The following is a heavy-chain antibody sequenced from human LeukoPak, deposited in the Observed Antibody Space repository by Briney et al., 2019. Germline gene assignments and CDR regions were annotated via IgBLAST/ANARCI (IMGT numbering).Heavy chain of an antibody. J-gene: IGHJ4*02. CDR3: ARVRYAGFEIDW. CDR1: GFTFSSYE. D-gene: IGHD5-12*01. CDR2: ISSSGSTI. V-gene: IGHV3-48*03. Sequence: GGSLRLSCAASGFTFSSYEMNWVRQAPGKGLEWVSYISSSGSTIYYADSVKGRFTISRDNAKNSLYLQMNSLRADDTAFYHCARVRYAGFEIDWWGRGTLVTVSS.